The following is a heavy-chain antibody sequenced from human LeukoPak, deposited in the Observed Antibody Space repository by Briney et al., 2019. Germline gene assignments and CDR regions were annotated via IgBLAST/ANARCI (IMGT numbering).Heavy chain of an antibody. D-gene: IGHD5-18*01. J-gene: IGHJ5*02. CDR3: ARSNVDTASDWFDP. CDR2: ISAYNGNT. V-gene: IGHV1-18*01. CDR1: GYAFTSYG. Sequence: ASVKVSCKASGYAFTSYGISWVRQAPGQGLEWMGWISAYNGNTKSAQKLQGRVTMTTDTSTNTAYMELRSLRSDDTAVFYCARSNVDTASDWFDPWGQGTLVTVSS.